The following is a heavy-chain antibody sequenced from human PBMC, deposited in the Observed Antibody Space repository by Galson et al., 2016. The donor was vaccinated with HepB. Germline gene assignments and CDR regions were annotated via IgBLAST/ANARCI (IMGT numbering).Heavy chain of an antibody. D-gene: IGHD4/OR15-4a*01. CDR2: ISPDGSST. J-gene: IGHJ4*02. V-gene: IGHV3-74*01. CDR3: ALIEGANFQPADFDY. CDR1: GFTFSNYW. Sequence: SLRLSCAASGFTFSNYWMYWVRQAPGKGLMWVSRISPDGSSTTYADSVKGRFTISRDNARNTLSLQMNSLRADDTAVYYCALIEGANFQPADFDYWGQGTLVTVPS.